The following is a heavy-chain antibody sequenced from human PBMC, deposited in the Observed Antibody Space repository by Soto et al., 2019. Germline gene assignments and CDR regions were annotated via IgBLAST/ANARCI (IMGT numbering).Heavy chain of an antibody. Sequence: GGSLRLSCAASGFTFSNSWMNWVRQAPGKGLEGVGRIKSKTDGGTTDYAAPVKGRFTISRDDSKNTLYLQTNSLKTEDTAVYYCTTESGAGKQDIVVVPAAVLRTEGXWGQGTLVTVSS. D-gene: IGHD2-2*02. J-gene: IGHJ4*02. CDR3: TTESGAGKQDIVVVPAAVLRTEGX. CDR1: GFTFSNSW. V-gene: IGHV3-15*07. CDR2: IKSKTDGGTT.